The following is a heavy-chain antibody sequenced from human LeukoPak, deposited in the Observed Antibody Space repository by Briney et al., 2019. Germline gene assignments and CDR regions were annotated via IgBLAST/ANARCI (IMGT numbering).Heavy chain of an antibody. CDR2: IWYDGSNK. D-gene: IGHD3-10*01. Sequence: PGGSLRLSCAASGFTLSIYDMHWVRQAPGKGLEWVAVIWYDGSNKNYADSVKGRFTISRDNSKNTLYLQMNSLRAEDTAVYYCARDRGSGLRSAFDIWGQETMVTVSS. CDR3: ARDRGSGLRSAFDI. J-gene: IGHJ3*02. V-gene: IGHV3-33*01. CDR1: GFTLSIYD.